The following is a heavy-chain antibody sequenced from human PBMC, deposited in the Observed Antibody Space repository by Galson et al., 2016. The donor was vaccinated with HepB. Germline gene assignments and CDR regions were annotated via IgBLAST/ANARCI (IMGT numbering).Heavy chain of an antibody. V-gene: IGHV1-69*06. CDR1: GGTSNNFA. J-gene: IGHJ4*02. Sequence: SVKVSCKASGGTSNNFALSRVRQAPGQGLQWMGGISPTFGAANYAQKFQGRVTITADKSTSTAYLELSSLTSEDTAIYYCARIARETIFFGSSGYYGFEYWGQGTRVTVSS. D-gene: IGHD6-19*01. CDR2: ISPTFGAA. CDR3: ARIARETIFFGSSGYYGFEY.